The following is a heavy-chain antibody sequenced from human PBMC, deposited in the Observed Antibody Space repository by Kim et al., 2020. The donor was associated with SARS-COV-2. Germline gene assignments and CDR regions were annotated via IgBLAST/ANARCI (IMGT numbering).Heavy chain of an antibody. V-gene: IGHV4-39*01. CDR1: GGSISSSSYY. CDR2: IYYSGST. D-gene: IGHD6-13*01. J-gene: IGHJ6*02. CDR3: ARISSSWYLDYYGMDV. Sequence: SETLSLTCTVSGGSISSSSYYWGWIRQPPGKGLEWIGSIYYSGSTYYNPSLKSRVTISVDTSKNQLSLKLSSVTAADTAVYYCARISSSWYLDYYGMDVWGQETTVTVSS.